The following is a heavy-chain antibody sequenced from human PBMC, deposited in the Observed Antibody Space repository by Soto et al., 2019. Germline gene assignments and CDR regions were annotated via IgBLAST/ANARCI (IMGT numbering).Heavy chain of an antibody. Sequence: GGSLRLSCAASGFTFSSYGMHWVRQAPGKGLEWVAVISYDGSNKYYADSVKGRFTISRDNSKNTLYLQMNSLRAEDTAVYYCAKDPSSYYYGMDAWGQGTTVTVSS. CDR2: ISYDGSNK. CDR1: GFTFSSYG. CDR3: AKDPSSYYYGMDA. J-gene: IGHJ6*02. V-gene: IGHV3-30*18.